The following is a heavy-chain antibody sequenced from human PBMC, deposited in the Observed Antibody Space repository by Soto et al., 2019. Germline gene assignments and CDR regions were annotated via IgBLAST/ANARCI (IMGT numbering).Heavy chain of an antibody. D-gene: IGHD3-22*01. CDR3: AGPDYYDSSCYYPEPNYRYFDL. V-gene: IGHV3-23*01. Sequence: EVQLLESGGGLVQPGGSLRLSCAASGFTFSSYAMSWVRQAPGKGLEWVSAISGSGGSTYYADSVKGRFTISRDNSKNTADLQMDRPRAEGKAVYYCAGPDYYDSSCYYPEPNYRYFDLWGRGTLVTVSS. J-gene: IGHJ2*01. CDR1: GFTFSSYA. CDR2: ISGSGGST.